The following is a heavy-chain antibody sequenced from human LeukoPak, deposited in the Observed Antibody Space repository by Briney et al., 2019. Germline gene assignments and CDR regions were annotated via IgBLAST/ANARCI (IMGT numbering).Heavy chain of an antibody. Sequence: GGSLRLSCAASGFTFSSYSMNWVRQAPGKGLEWVSSISSSSSYIYYADSVKGRFTISRDNAKNSLYLQMNSLRDEDTAVYYCARRIAVAGTYWFDPWGQGTLVTVSS. V-gene: IGHV3-21*01. CDR1: GFTFSSYS. CDR2: ISSSSSYI. J-gene: IGHJ5*02. D-gene: IGHD6-19*01. CDR3: ARRIAVAGTYWFDP.